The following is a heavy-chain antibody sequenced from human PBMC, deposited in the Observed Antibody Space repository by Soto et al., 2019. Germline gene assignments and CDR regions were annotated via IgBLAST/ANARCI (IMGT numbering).Heavy chain of an antibody. CDR1: GFTFGDYA. V-gene: IGHV3-49*04. CDR3: RGDCSSTSCYLPHYYYGMDV. J-gene: IGHJ6*02. Sequence: GSLRLSCTASGFTFGDYAMSWVRQAPGKGLEWVGFIRSKAYGGTTEYAASVKGRFTISRDDSKSIAYLQMNSLKTEDTAVYYCRGDCSSTSCYLPHYYYGMDVWGQGTTVTVSS. CDR2: IRSKAYGGTT. D-gene: IGHD2-2*01.